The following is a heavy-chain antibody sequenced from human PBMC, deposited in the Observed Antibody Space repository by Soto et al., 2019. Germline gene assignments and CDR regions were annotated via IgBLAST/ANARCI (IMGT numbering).Heavy chain of an antibody. Sequence: AAAGFTWRGSGLRWVRQAPETGLEWVAVISYDGSNKCYADSVKGRFTISRDNSKNTLYLQMNSLRAEDTPVYYCRAVLWLRELLHRYFDYRGQGTLVTLSS. J-gene: IGHJ4*02. CDR2: ISYDGSNK. D-gene: IGHD3-10*01. V-gene: IGHV3-30-3*01. CDR1: GFTWRGSG. CDR3: RAVLWLRELLHRYFDY.